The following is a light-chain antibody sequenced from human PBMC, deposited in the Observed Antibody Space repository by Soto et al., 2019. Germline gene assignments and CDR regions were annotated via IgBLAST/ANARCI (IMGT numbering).Light chain of an antibody. CDR2: GAS. CDR3: QQYGSSPPIT. J-gene: IGKJ5*01. V-gene: IGKV3-20*01. CDR1: QSISSSY. Sequence: EIVLTQAPVTLSLAPGKRATLSCRASQSISSSYLAWYQQRPGQAPRLLIYGASSRATGIPDRFSGSGSGTEFTLTISRLEPEDFAVYYCQQYGSSPPITFGQGTRLEIK.